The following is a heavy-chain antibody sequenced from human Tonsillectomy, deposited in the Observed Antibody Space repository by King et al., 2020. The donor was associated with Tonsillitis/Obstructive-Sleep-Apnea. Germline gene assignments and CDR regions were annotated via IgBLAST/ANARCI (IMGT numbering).Heavy chain of an antibody. J-gene: IGHJ4*02. CDR2: IKSKTDGGTT. D-gene: IGHD1-26*01. CDR1: GFTFSNAW. V-gene: IGHV3-15*01. CDR3: TTLLWELQTPQSASIFDY. Sequence: VQLVESGGGLVKPGGSLRLSCAASGFTFSNAWMSWVRQAPGKGLEWVGRIKSKTDGGTTDYAAPVKGRFTISRDDSKNTLYLQMNSLKTEDTAVYYCTTLLWELQTPQSASIFDYWGQGTLVTVSP.